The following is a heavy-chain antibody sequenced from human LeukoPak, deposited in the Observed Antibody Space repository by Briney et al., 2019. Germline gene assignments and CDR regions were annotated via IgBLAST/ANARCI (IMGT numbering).Heavy chain of an antibody. Sequence: KPSETLSLTCTVSGYSISSGYYWGWIRQPPGKGLEWIGSIYHSGSTYYNPSLKSRVTISVDTSKNQFSLKLSSVTAADTAVYYCAGYYGSDYWGQGTLVTVSS. J-gene: IGHJ4*02. CDR2: IYHSGST. V-gene: IGHV4-38-2*02. CDR1: GYSISSGYY. CDR3: AGYYGSDY. D-gene: IGHD3-10*01.